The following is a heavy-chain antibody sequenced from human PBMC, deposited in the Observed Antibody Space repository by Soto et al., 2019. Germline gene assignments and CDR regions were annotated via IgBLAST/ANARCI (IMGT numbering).Heavy chain of an antibody. Sequence: EVQLVESGGGLVQTGGSLRLSCAASGFPFSSYWMHWVRQAPGEGLVWVARINGDGTSTNYADSVKGRFTISRDNGQNTVYLQMSSLRAEDTAVYSCARGLYHKYGPDHWGQGTLVTVSS. J-gene: IGHJ4*02. CDR3: ARGLYHKYGPDH. V-gene: IGHV3-74*01. D-gene: IGHD2-2*01. CDR2: INGDGTST. CDR1: GFPFSSYW.